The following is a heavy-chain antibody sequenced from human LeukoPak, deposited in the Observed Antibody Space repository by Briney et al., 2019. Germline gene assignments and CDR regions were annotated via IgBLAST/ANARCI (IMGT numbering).Heavy chain of an antibody. Sequence: GGSLRLSCAASGFTFSSYSMNWVRQAPGKGLEWVSSISSSSSYIYYADSVKGRFTISRDNAKNSLYLQMNSLRAEDTAVYYCARGDYYDSSGYSPLVAFDIWGQGTMVTVSS. CDR1: GFTFSSYS. CDR2: ISSSSSYI. D-gene: IGHD3-22*01. V-gene: IGHV3-21*01. J-gene: IGHJ3*02. CDR3: ARGDYYDSSGYSPLVAFDI.